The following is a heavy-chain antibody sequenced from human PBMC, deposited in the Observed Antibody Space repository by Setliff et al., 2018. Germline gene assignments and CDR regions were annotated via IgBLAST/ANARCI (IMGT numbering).Heavy chain of an antibody. J-gene: IGHJ4*02. V-gene: IGHV4-34*01. D-gene: IGHD3-22*01. CDR2: INHSGST. CDR1: GGSFSTYY. CDR3: ARLWISYESNTYFYPKYFDF. Sequence: PSETLSLTCAVYGGSFSTYYWIWIRQPPGKGLEWIGEINHSGSTNYNPSLKSRVTISVDTSENQFSLRLNSVTAADTAVYYCARLWISYESNTYFYPKYFDFWGQGTLVTVSS.